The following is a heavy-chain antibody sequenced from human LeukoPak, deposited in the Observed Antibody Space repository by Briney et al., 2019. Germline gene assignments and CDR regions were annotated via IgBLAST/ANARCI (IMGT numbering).Heavy chain of an antibody. J-gene: IGHJ5*02. D-gene: IGHD3-22*01. CDR2: INPNSGGT. CDR1: GYTFTGYY. CDR3: ARESYYDSINSPGDNWFDP. Sequence: ASVKVSCKASGYTFTGYYMHWVRQAPGQGLEWMGWINPNSGGTNYAQKFQGWVTMTRDTSISTAYMELSSLRSEDTAVYYCARESYYDSINSPGDNWFDPWGQGALVTVSS. V-gene: IGHV1-2*04.